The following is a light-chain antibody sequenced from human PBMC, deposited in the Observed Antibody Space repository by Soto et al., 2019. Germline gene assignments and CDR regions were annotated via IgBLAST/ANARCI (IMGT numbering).Light chain of an antibody. CDR3: QSYDSSLSVLYV. J-gene: IGLJ1*01. V-gene: IGLV1-40*01. CDR1: SSNIGAGYD. CDR2: GNS. Sequence: QSVLTQPPSVSGAPGQRVTISCTGSSSNIGAGYDVHWYQQLPGTAPKLLIYGNSNRPSGVPDRFSGSKSGTSASLAITGLQAEDEADYYGQSYDSSLSVLYVFGTGNKLPS.